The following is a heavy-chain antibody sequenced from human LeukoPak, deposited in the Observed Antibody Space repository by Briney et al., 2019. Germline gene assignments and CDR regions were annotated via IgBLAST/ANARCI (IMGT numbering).Heavy chain of an antibody. CDR2: IYYSGST. V-gene: IGHV4-59*01. J-gene: IGHJ3*02. Sequence: PSETLSLTCTVSGGSISSYYWSWVRQPPGKGLEWIGYIYYSGSTNYNPSLKSRVTISVDTSKNQFSLKLSSVTAADTAVYYCAALDIVATIFGLDAFDIWGQGTMVTVSS. CDR1: GGSISSYY. CDR3: AALDIVATIFGLDAFDI. D-gene: IGHD5-12*01.